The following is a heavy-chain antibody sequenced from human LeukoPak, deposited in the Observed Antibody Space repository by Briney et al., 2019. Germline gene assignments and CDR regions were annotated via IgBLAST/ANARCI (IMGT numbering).Heavy chain of an antibody. CDR2: INPNSGGT. CDR3: ARDSSVAATLDY. V-gene: IGHV1-2*06. J-gene: IGHJ4*02. D-gene: IGHD6-19*01. CDR1: GYTFTGYY. Sequence: ASVKVSCKASGYTFTGYYMHWVRQAPGQGLEWMGRINPNSGGTNYAQKFQGRVTMTRDTSISTAYMGLSRLRSDDTAVYYCARDSSVAATLDYWGQGTLVTASS.